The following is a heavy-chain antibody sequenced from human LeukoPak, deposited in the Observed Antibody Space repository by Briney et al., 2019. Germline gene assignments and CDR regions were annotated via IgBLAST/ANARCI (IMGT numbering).Heavy chain of an antibody. CDR1: GFTFSNAW. D-gene: IGHD3-10*01. V-gene: IGHV3-15*01. CDR3: SGSFGELTFFDY. Sequence: GGSLRLSCVASGFTFSNAWMNWVRQAPGKGLEWVGRIQTKTDGGTTDYAAPVKGRFTISRDDSKNTLYLQMNSLKTEDTAVYYCSGSFGELTFFDYWGQGTLVTVSS. J-gene: IGHJ4*02. CDR2: IQTKTDGGTT.